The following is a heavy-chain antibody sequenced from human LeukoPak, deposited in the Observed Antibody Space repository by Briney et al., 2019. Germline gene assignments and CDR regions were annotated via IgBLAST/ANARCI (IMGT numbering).Heavy chain of an antibody. CDR3: ARGGEYPYYYYMDV. CDR2: INHSGST. CDR1: GGSINNYY. Sequence: SETLSLTCTVSGGSINNYYWSWMRQPPGKGLEWIGEINHSGSTNYNPSLKSRVTISVDTSKNQFSLKLSSVTAADTAVYYCARGGEYPYYYYMDVWGKGTTVTVSS. V-gene: IGHV4-34*01. J-gene: IGHJ6*03. D-gene: IGHD3-10*01.